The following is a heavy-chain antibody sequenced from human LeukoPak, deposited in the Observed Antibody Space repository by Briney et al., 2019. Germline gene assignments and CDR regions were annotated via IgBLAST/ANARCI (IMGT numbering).Heavy chain of an antibody. CDR2: IYYSGST. V-gene: IGHV4-39*01. D-gene: IGHD3-22*01. CDR3: ARHTCNYDSSGYYYCRCAFDI. Sequence: PSETLSLTCTVSGGSTSSSSYYWGWIRQPPGKGLEWIGSIYYSGSTYYNPSLKSRVTISVDTSKNQFSLKLSSVTAADTAVYYCARHTCNYDSSGYYYCRCAFDIWGQGTMVTVSS. J-gene: IGHJ3*02. CDR1: GGSTSSSSYY.